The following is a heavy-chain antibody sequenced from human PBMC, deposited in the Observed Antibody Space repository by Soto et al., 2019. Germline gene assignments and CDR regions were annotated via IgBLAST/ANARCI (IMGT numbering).Heavy chain of an antibody. Sequence: ASVKVSCKASGYTFTGYYMHWVRQAPGQGLEWMGWINPNSGGTNYAQKFQGWVTMTRDTSISTAYMELSRPRSDDTDADYWGRYVGLQLSHWGQGTRVTVSS. CDR1: GYTFTGYY. CDR3: GRYVGLQLSH. J-gene: IGHJ4*02. CDR2: INPNSGGT. V-gene: IGHV1-2*04. D-gene: IGHD4-4*01.